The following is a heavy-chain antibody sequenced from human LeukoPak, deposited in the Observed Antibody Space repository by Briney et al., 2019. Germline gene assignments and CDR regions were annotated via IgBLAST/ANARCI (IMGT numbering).Heavy chain of an antibody. CDR1: GFTFSSYA. V-gene: IGHV3-23*01. CDR2: ISGSSGST. Sequence: PGGSLRLSCAASGFTFSSYAMSWVRQAPGKGLEWVSAISGSSGSTYYADSVKGRFTISRDNPKNTLYLQMNSLRAEDTAVYYCAKDHRYDSSGPYYFDYWGQGTLVTVSS. CDR3: AKDHRYDSSGPYYFDY. D-gene: IGHD3-22*01. J-gene: IGHJ4*02.